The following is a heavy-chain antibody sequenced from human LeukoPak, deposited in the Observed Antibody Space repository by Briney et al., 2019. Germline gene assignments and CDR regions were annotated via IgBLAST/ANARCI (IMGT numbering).Heavy chain of an antibody. CDR2: ISYDGSKK. CDR1: GFTFSSYA. Sequence: PGGSLRLSCAASGFTFSSYAMHWVRQAPGRGLEWVALISYDGSKKYYADSVKGRFTISRDNSKNTLYLQMNSLRAEDTAVYYCAKDPVGGSYYPYYMDVWGKGTTVTISS. CDR3: AKDPVGGSYYPYYMDV. J-gene: IGHJ6*03. D-gene: IGHD3-10*01. V-gene: IGHV3-30*04.